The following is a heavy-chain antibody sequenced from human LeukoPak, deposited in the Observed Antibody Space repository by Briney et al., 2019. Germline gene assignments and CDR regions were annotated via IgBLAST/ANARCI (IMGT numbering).Heavy chain of an antibody. CDR1: GFTFSSYA. CDR3: AKVSLVVAATPAWFDP. V-gene: IGHV3-23*01. Sequence: PGRSLRLSCAASGFTFSSYAMSWVRQAPGKGLEWVSAISGSGGSTYYADSVKGRFTISRDNSKNTLYLQMNSLRAEDTAVYYCAKVSLVVAATPAWFDPWGQGTLVTVSS. J-gene: IGHJ5*02. CDR2: ISGSGGST. D-gene: IGHD2-15*01.